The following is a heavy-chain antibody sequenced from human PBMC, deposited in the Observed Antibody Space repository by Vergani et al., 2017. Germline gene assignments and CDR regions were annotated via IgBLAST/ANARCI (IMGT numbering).Heavy chain of an antibody. J-gene: IGHJ4*02. V-gene: IGHV3-23*01. CDR1: GFTFSTYA. CDR3: VKDAGSYEYFFDS. Sequence: EVQLLESGGSLKQPGGSVRLSCAASGFTFSTYAMHWVRQAPGKGLEWVSALTGGGGSTYYADSFKGRFIISRDNSRETLYLQMNSLRPEDTATYYCVKDAGSYEYFFDSWGQGALVTVSS. D-gene: IGHD1-26*01. CDR2: LTGGGGST.